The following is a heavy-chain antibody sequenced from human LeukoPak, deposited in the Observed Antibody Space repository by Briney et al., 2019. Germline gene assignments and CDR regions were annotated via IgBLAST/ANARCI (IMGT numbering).Heavy chain of an antibody. D-gene: IGHD6-19*01. V-gene: IGHV1-69*05. CDR2: IIPIFGTA. J-gene: IGHJ6*03. CDR3: ARGQGIIAVALDV. CDR1: GGTFSSYA. Sequence: ASVKVSFKASGGTFSSYAISWVRQAPGPGLEWMGRIIPIFGTANYAQKFQGRVTITTDESTSTAYMELSSLRSEDTAVYYCARGQGIIAVALDVWGKGTTVTVS.